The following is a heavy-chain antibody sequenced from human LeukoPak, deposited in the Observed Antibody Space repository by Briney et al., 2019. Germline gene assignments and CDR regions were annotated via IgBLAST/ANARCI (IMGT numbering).Heavy chain of an antibody. D-gene: IGHD3-3*01. CDR2: IIPIFGTA. CDR1: GGTFSSYA. CDR3: ARGSYYDFWSGYLDY. V-gene: IGHV1-69*13. J-gene: IGHJ4*02. Sequence: GASVKVSCKASGGTFSSYAISWVRQAPGQGLEWMGGIIPIFGTANYAQKFQGRVTITADESTSTAYMELSSLRSEDTAVYYCARGSYYDFWSGYLDYWGQGTLVTVSS.